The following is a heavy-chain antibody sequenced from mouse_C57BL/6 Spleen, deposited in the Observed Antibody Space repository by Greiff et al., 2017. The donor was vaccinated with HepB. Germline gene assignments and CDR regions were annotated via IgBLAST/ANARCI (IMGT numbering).Heavy chain of an antibody. CDR2: IHPNSGST. D-gene: IGHD2-2*01. J-gene: IGHJ2*01. CDR1: GYTFTSYW. Sequence: VQLQQPGAELVKPGASVKLSCKASGYTFTSYWMHWVKQRPGQGLEWIGMIHPNSGSTNYNEKFKSKATLTVDKSSSTAYMQLSSLTSEDSAVYYCARTTMVTTSYYFDYWGQGTTLTVSS. CDR3: ARTTMVTTSYYFDY. V-gene: IGHV1-64*01.